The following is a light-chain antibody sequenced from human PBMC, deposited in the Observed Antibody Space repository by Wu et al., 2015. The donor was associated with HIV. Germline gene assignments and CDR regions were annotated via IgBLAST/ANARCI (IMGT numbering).Light chain of an antibody. Sequence: IQLTQSPSSLSASVGDRVTITCRASQGISSYLAWYQQKPGKAPKLLIYAASTLQSGVPSRFSGSGSGTDFTLTISSLQPEDSATYYCQQLTSHPLTFGGGTKVEI. J-gene: IGKJ4*01. CDR1: QGISSY. V-gene: IGKV1-9*01. CDR3: QQLTSHPLT. CDR2: AAS.